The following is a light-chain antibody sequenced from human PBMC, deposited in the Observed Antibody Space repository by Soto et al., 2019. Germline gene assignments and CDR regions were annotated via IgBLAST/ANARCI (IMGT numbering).Light chain of an antibody. CDR2: GAS. CDR3: KLFNNWPRT. CDR1: QSVCSN. J-gene: IGKJ1*01. Sequence: EMVFTKSPAAVSVAPGESATRPFRARQSVCSNLAWYQQKPGQAPRTLAYGASTRATGIPARFSGSGSGTELTLTISRLQPEDCAVYYCKLFNNWPRTFGQGTKV. V-gene: IGKV3-15*01.